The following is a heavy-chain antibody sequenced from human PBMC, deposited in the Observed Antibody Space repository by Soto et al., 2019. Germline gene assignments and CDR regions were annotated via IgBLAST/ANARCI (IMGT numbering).Heavy chain of an antibody. CDR1: GFTFSSYG. D-gene: IGHD3-10*01. CDR2: IWYDGSNK. V-gene: IGHV3-33*01. CDR3: ARDRDYYGSFGGDNWFDP. J-gene: IGHJ5*02. Sequence: QVQLVESGGGVVQPGRSLRLSCAASGFTFSSYGMHWVRQAPGKGLEWVAVIWYDGSNKYYADSVKGRFTISRDNSKNTLYLQMNSLRAEDTAVYYCARDRDYYGSFGGDNWFDPWGQGTLVTVSS.